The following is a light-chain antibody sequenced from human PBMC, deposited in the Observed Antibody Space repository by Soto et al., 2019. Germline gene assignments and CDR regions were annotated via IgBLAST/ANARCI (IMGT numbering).Light chain of an antibody. V-gene: IGKV1-33*01. Sequence: DIQMTQSPSSLSASVGDRVTITCQASQDIKNYLNWYQHKPGKAPMLLIYDASNLETGVPSRFIGSGSGTDFTFTISSLQPEDFATYYCQQYDNVLLTFGGGTKVEIK. CDR3: QQYDNVLLT. J-gene: IGKJ4*01. CDR1: QDIKNY. CDR2: DAS.